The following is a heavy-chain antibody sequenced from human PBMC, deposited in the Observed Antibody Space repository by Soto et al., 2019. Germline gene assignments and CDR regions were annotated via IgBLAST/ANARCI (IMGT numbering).Heavy chain of an antibody. J-gene: IGHJ6*03. CDR2: ISGSGGST. CDR1: GFPFSSYA. CDR3: AKEKNDYYYYYMDV. V-gene: IGHV3-23*01. Sequence: GGSLRLSCASSGFPFSSYAMSWVRQAPGKGLEWVSAISGSGGSTYYADSVKGRFTISRDNSKNTLYLQMNSLRAEDTAVYYCAKEKNDYYYYYMDVWGKGTTVTVSS.